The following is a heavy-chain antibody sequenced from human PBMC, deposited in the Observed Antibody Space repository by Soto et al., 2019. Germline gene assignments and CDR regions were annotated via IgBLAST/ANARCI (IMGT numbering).Heavy chain of an antibody. D-gene: IGHD3-3*01. V-gene: IGHV4-34*01. CDR1: GGSFSGYY. J-gene: IGHJ5*02. CDR2: INHSGST. CDR3: ARDTSYDFWSGYVGFDP. Sequence: SETLSLTCAVYGGSFSGYYWSWIRQPPGKGLEWIGEINHSGSTKYNPSLKSRVTISVDRSRNHFSLNLRSVTTADTALYYCARDTSYDFWSGYVGFDPWGQGTLVTVSS.